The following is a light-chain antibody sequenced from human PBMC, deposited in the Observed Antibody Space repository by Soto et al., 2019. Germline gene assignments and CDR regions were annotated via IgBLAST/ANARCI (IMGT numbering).Light chain of an antibody. CDR2: AAS. V-gene: IGKV1-39*01. CDR1: QTVNRY. J-gene: IGKJ1*01. Sequence: IQLTQSPSSLSASVGDRVTITCRTSQTVNRYLNWYQQQPGKAPKLLIYAASILQSGVPSRFGGSGSGTDFTLAISSLQPEDFTTYYCQQSYSIPQTFGHGTKVEIK. CDR3: QQSYSIPQT.